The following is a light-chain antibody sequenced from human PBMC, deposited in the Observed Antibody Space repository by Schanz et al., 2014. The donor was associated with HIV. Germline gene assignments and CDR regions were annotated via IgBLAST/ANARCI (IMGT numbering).Light chain of an antibody. CDR3: CSLAASLTRV. V-gene: IGLV2-14*03. CDR1: SSDIGGSDY. J-gene: IGLJ1*01. CDR2: DVR. Sequence: QSALTQPASVSGSPGQSLTISCTGTSSDIGGSDYVSWYQQHPGRAPKVLIYDVRDRPSGVSNRFSGSKSGNTASLTISGLQAEDEADYFCCSLAASLTRVFGTGTKLTVL.